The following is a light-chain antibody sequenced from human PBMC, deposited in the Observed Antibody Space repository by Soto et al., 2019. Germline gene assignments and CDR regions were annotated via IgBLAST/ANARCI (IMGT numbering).Light chain of an antibody. CDR1: QSVTSY. CDR3: QQRSSWPLIT. V-gene: IGKV3-11*01. J-gene: IGKJ5*01. CDR2: DAS. Sequence: IVLTQSPGTLSLSPGERATLSCRASQSVTSYLAWYQQKPGQPPRLLIYDASNRATGIPARFSGSGSGTDFTLTISSLQPEDFSVYYCQQRSSWPLITFGQGTRLENK.